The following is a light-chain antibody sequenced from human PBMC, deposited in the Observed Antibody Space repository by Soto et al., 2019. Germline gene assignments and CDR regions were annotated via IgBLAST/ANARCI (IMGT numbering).Light chain of an antibody. J-gene: IGKJ1*01. CDR1: QSVSSNY. CDR2: GVS. CDR3: LQYGSSPWT. Sequence: EIVLTQSPGTLSLSPGERATLSCRASQSVSSNYLAWYQQKPGQAPRLLMYGVSSRDTGIPERFSGSGSGTDFTLTISRLEPEDFAVYYCLQYGSSPWTFGQGTKVEIK. V-gene: IGKV3-20*01.